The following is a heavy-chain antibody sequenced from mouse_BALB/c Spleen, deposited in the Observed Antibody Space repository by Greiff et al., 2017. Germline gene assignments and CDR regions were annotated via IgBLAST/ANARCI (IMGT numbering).Heavy chain of an antibody. V-gene: IGHV7-3*02. Sequence: EVMLVESGGGLVQPGGSLRLSCATSGFTFTDYYMSWVRQPPGKALEWLDFIRNKANGYTTEYSASVKGRFTISRDNSQSILYLQMNTLRAEDSATYYCARVDYYGYFAYWGQGTLVTVSA. CDR2: IRNKANGYTT. CDR1: GFTFTDYY. CDR3: ARVDYYGYFAY. J-gene: IGHJ3*01. D-gene: IGHD1-2*01.